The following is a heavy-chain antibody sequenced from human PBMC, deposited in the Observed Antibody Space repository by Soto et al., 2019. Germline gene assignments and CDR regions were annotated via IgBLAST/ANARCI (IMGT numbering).Heavy chain of an antibody. J-gene: IGHJ6*02. V-gene: IGHV3-30*18. CDR1: GFTFSSYG. CDR3: AKDSGGYCSSTSCYFLDYYYYYGMDV. Sequence: QVQLVESGGGVVQPGRSLRLSCAASGFTFSSYGMHWVRQAPGKGLEWVAVISFDGSNKYYADSVKGRFTISRDNSKNTLYLQMNSLRAEDTDVYYCAKDSGGYCSSTSCYFLDYYYYYGMDVWGQGTTVTVSS. CDR2: ISFDGSNK. D-gene: IGHD2-2*01.